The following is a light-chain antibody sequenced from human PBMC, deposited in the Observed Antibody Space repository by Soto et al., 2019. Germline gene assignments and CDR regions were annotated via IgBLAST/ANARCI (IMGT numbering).Light chain of an antibody. CDR3: QQYGSAPNA. Sequence: EIVLTQSPGTLSLSPGERATLSCRASQSVSSNYLAWYQQKPGQAPRLLIYGVSSRATGIPDRFSGSGSGTDFTITISRLELGDFAVYYCQQYGSAPNAFGQGTRLEIK. V-gene: IGKV3-20*01. CDR2: GVS. J-gene: IGKJ5*01. CDR1: QSVSSNY.